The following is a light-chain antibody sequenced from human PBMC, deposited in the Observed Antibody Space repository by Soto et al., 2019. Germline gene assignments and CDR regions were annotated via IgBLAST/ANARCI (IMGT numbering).Light chain of an antibody. Sequence: EVMLTQSPGTLSLSPGERGTLSCRASQSISSAHLVWYQQKPGQAPRLLIHGASSRATGIPDRFSGSGSGTDFTLTISRLEPEDFAVYYCQHYDGSPLTFGGGTKVELK. V-gene: IGKV3-20*01. CDR2: GAS. CDR3: QHYDGSPLT. CDR1: QSISSAH. J-gene: IGKJ4*01.